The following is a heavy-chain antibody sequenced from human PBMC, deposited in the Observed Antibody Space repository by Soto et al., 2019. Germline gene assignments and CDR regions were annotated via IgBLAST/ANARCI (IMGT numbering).Heavy chain of an antibody. V-gene: IGHV4-30-4*01. CDR2: IYYSGST. Sequence: SETLSLTCTVSGGSISSGDYYWSWIRQPPRKGLEWIGYIYYSGSTYYNPSLKSRVTISVDTSKNQFSLKLSSVTAADTAVYYCARVLPGVTSNWFDPWGQGTLVTVSS. D-gene: IGHD2-21*02. J-gene: IGHJ5*02. CDR3: ARVLPGVTSNWFDP. CDR1: GGSISSGDYY.